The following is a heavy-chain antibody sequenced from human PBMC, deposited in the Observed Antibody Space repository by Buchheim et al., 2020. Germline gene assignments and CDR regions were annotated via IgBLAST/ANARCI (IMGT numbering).Heavy chain of an antibody. V-gene: IGHV1-46*01. CDR2: IDPSSGSP. D-gene: IGHD3-3*01. CDR1: GYNFTTYY. J-gene: IGHJ1*01. CDR3: ARGADFWSGPQSPSPAEYLQH. Sequence: QVQLVQSGAEVKKPGASVKVSCTATGYNFTTYYIHWVRHAPGQGLEWLGIIDPSSGSPRPTYAQKFQDRVTMIADRSTGTVYMELSSLRSEDTAVYFCARGADFWSGPQSPSPAEYLQHWGQGT.